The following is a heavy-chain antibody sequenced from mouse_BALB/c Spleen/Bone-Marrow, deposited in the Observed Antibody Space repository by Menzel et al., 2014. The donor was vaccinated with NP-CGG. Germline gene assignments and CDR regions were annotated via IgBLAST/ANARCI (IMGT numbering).Heavy chain of an antibody. CDR3: ARSDGYRAMDY. CDR2: IYPGDGDT. D-gene: IGHD2-3*01. Sequence: VKLQESGPDLVKPGASVKISCKASDYAFSTSWMNWVKQRPGQGLEWIGRIYPGDGDTYYNGKFKGKATLTADKSSSTAYMQLSSLTAVDSAVYFCARSDGYRAMDYWGQGTSVTVSS. J-gene: IGHJ4*01. CDR1: DYAFSTSW. V-gene: IGHV1-82*01.